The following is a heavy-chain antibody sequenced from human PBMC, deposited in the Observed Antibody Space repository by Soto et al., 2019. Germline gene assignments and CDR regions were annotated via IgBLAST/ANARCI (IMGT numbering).Heavy chain of an antibody. D-gene: IGHD6-19*01. CDR1: GFTFSSYG. CDR3: AKVRHGGRLAVAGAFDY. V-gene: IGHV3-30*18. J-gene: IGHJ4*02. CDR2: ISYDGSNK. Sequence: QVQLVESGGGVVQPGRSLRLSCAASGFTFSSYGMHWVRQAPGKGLEWVAVISYDGSNKYYADSVKGRFTISRDNSKNTLYLQMNSLRAEDTAVYYCAKVRHGGRLAVAGAFDYWGQGTLVTVSS.